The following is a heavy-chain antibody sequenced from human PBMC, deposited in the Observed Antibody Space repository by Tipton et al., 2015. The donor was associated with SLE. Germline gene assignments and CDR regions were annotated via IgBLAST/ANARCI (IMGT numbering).Heavy chain of an antibody. CDR2: IYYTGST. CDR3: ASHYCRAHCYFHY. CDR1: GDSIRSSSYF. J-gene: IGHJ4*02. D-gene: IGHD2-21*01. V-gene: IGHV4-39*07. Sequence: TLSLTCTVSGDSIRSSSYFWGWIRQPPGKGLEWIGSIYYTGSTYYSPSLESRVFISVDTSKNQFSLKLNSVAAADTAVYYCASHYCRAHCYFHYWRQGTLVSVSS.